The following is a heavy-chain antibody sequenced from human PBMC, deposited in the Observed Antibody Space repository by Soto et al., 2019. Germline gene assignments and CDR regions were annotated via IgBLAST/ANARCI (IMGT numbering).Heavy chain of an antibody. V-gene: IGHV1-46*01. Sequence: ASVKVSCKASGYTFTSYYMHWVRQAPGQGLEWMGIINPSGGSTSYAQKFQGRVTMTEDTSTDTAYMELSSLRSEDTAVYYCATGQWLVQNYYYGMDVWGQGTTVTVSS. J-gene: IGHJ6*02. CDR2: INPSGGST. CDR3: ATGQWLVQNYYYGMDV. CDR1: GYTFTSYY. D-gene: IGHD6-19*01.